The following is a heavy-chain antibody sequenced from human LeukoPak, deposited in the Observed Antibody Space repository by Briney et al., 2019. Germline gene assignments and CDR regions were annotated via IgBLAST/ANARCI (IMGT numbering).Heavy chain of an antibody. V-gene: IGHV3-23*01. D-gene: IGHD3-3*01. CDR3: AKDGKYYDFWSGYYSRSYYYYMDV. CDR2: ISGSVGST. J-gene: IGHJ6*03. Sequence: GGSLRLSCAASGFTFSSYSMNWVRQAPGKGLEWVSAISGSVGSTYYADSVKGRFTISRDNSKNTLYLQMNSLRAEDTAVYYCAKDGKYYDFWSGYYSRSYYYYMDVWGKGTTVTVSS. CDR1: GFTFSSYS.